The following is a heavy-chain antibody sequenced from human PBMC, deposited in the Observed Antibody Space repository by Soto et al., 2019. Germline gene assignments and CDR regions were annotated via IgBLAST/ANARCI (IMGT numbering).Heavy chain of an antibody. CDR3: ASPIAVAGKKLFYYGMDV. CDR1: GGSFSGYY. CDR2: INHSGST. V-gene: IGHV4-34*01. D-gene: IGHD6-19*01. Sequence: SETLSLTCAVYGGSFSGYYWSWIRQPPGKGLEWIGEINHSGSTNYNPSLKSRVTISVDTSKNQFSLKLSSVTAADTAVYYCASPIAVAGKKLFYYGMDVWGQGTTVTVSS. J-gene: IGHJ6*02.